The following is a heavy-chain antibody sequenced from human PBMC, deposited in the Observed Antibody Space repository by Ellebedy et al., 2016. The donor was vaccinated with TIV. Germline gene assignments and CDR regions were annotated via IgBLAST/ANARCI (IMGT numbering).Heavy chain of an antibody. CDR2: TRAKANNYFT. J-gene: IGHJ4*02. CDR3: ARVGGWASINTDYTDY. Sequence: GGSLRLSXAASGFTFSAHYMDWVRQAPGKGLEWVGRTRAKANNYFTEYAASVRGRFTISRDDSKNSLFLQMNSLKTEDTAVYYCARVGGWASINTDYTDYWGQGTLVTVSS. D-gene: IGHD4-11*01. V-gene: IGHV3-72*01. CDR1: GFTFSAHY.